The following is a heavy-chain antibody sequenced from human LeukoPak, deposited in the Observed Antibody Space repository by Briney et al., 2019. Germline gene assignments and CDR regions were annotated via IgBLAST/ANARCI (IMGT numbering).Heavy chain of an antibody. CDR1: GGSINSNY. V-gene: IGHV4-4*07. D-gene: IGHD6-13*01. CDR3: AREASIAEAGWISDY. Sequence: SETLSLTCTVSGGSINSNYWTWIRQPAGKGLEWIGRISTSGITNYSPSLKSRVTISLDKSKNQFSLILASVTAADTALYYCAREASIAEAGWISDYWGQGTLVTVSS. J-gene: IGHJ4*02. CDR2: ISTSGIT.